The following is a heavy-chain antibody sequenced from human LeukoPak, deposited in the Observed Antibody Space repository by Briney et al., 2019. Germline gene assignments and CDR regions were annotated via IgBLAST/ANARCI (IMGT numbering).Heavy chain of an antibody. CDR1: GYRFTSYW. Sequence: GXGYRFTSYWXXWVRQMPGKGXXXXXIIXPGDSDTRYSPSFQGQATISADKSISIAYLQWSSLQAADTALYYCARLYPTGLLWFGESYNWFDPWGQGTLVTVSS. D-gene: IGHD3-10*01. V-gene: IGHV5-51*01. CDR2: IXPGDSDT. CDR3: ARLYPTGLLWFGESYNWFDP. J-gene: IGHJ5*02.